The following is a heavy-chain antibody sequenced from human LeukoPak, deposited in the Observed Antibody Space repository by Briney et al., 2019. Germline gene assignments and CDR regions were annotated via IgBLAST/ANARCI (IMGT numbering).Heavy chain of an antibody. CDR1: GFTFSNYA. CDR3: ARDGWRGSVNQYYFDY. V-gene: IGHV3-64*01. CDR2: ISPDGGST. J-gene: IGHJ4*02. D-gene: IGHD3-16*01. Sequence: GGSLRLSFAASGFTFSNYAINWFRKAPGKGLEYVSSISPDGGSTYYANSVKGRFTISRDNSMNTLYLQMDSLRAEDMAIYYCARDGWRGSVNQYYFDYWGQGTLVTVSS.